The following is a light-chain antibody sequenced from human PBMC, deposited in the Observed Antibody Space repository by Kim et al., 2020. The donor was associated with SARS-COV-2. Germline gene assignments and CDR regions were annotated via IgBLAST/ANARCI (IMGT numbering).Light chain of an antibody. V-gene: IGLV3-19*01. J-gene: IGLJ2*01. CDR2: GKN. Sequence: AFGQTVRITCQGDRRRSYYTTWFQQKPGQAPIVVVYGKNNRPSGIPARFSGSSSGNTASLTITGTQAGDEADYYCNSRDNNDNVLFGGGTQLTVL. CDR1: RRRSYY. CDR3: NSRDNNDNVL.